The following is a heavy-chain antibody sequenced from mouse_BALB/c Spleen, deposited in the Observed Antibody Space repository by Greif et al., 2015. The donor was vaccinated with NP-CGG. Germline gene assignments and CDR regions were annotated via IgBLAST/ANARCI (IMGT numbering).Heavy chain of an antibody. CDR2: IHPNSGNT. J-gene: IGHJ3*01. CDR1: GYTFTSSW. Sequence: QVQLKESGSVLVRPGASVKLSCKASGYTFTSSWMHWAKQRPGQGLEWIGEIHPNSGNTNYNEKFKGKATLTVDTSSSTASVDLSSLTPEDSAFYSRARGVYGSSPAWFAYWGQGTLVTVSA. V-gene: IGHV1S130*01. D-gene: IGHD1-1*01. CDR3: ARGVYGSSPAWFAY.